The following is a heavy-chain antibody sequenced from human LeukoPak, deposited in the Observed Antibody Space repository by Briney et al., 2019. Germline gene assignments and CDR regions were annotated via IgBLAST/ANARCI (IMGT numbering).Heavy chain of an antibody. CDR3: ARGGGRNTTMVWAFDY. Sequence: GGSLRLSCAASGFTFSSYEMNWVRQAPGKGLEYVSGISTNGGSTYYADSVKGRFTISRDNSKNTLFLQMGSLRAEDMAVYYCARGGGRNTTMVWAFDYWGQGTLVTVSS. J-gene: IGHJ4*02. CDR2: ISTNGGST. V-gene: IGHV3-64*02. CDR1: GFTFSSYE. D-gene: IGHD5-18*01.